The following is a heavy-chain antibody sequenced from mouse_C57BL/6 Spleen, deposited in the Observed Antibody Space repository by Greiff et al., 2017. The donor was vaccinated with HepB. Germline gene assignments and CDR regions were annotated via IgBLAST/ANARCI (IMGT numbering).Heavy chain of an antibody. V-gene: IGHV1-64*01. D-gene: IGHD3-2*02. CDR2: IHPNSGST. CDR3: AREGGQLRPLYAMDY. CDR1: GYTFTSYW. J-gene: IGHJ4*01. Sequence: VQLQQPGAELVKPGASVKLSCKASGYTFTSYWMHWVKQRPGQGLEWIGMIHPNSGSTNYNEKFKSKATLTVDKSSSTAYMQLSSLTSEDSAVYYGAREGGQLRPLYAMDYWGQGTSVTVSS.